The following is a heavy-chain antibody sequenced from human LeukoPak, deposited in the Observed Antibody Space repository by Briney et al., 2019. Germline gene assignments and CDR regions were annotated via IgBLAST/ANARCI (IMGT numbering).Heavy chain of an antibody. D-gene: IGHD2-2*03. CDR2: ISSSSSTI. J-gene: IGHJ4*02. Sequence: GGSLRLSCAASGFTFSSYGMHWVRQAPGKGLEWVSYISSSSSTIYYADSVKDRFTISRVNAKDSLYLQMNSLRAEDTAVYYCARVGYCSSTSCYLFDYWGQGTLVTVSS. CDR3: ARVGYCSSTSCYLFDY. CDR1: GFTFSSYG. V-gene: IGHV3-48*01.